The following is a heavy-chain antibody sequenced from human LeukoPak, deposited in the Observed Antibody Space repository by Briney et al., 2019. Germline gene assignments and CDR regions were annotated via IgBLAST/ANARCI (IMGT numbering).Heavy chain of an antibody. CDR2: ISGSGGST. CDR3: AKWIAARLSYFDY. Sequence: GGSLRLSCAASGFTFSSYAMSWVRQAPGKGLEWVSAISGSGGSTYYADSVKGRFTISRGNSKNTLYLQMNSLRADDTAVYYCAKWIAARLSYFDYWGQGTLVTVSS. J-gene: IGHJ4*02. D-gene: IGHD6-6*01. V-gene: IGHV3-23*01. CDR1: GFTFSSYA.